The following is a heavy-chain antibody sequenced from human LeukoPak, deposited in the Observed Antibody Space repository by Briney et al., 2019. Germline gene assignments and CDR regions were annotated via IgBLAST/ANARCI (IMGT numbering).Heavy chain of an antibody. V-gene: IGHV4-38-2*02. CDR2: IYHSGST. CDR1: GYSISSGYY. Sequence: SETLSLTCTVSGYSISSGYYWGWIRQPPGKGLEWIGSIYHSGSTYYNPSLKSRVTISVDTSKNQFSLKLSSVTAADTAVHYCARAREVGYGNTKGTYYYYYMDVWGKGTTVTISS. CDR3: ARAREVGYGNTKGTYYYYYMDV. J-gene: IGHJ6*03. D-gene: IGHD4-23*01.